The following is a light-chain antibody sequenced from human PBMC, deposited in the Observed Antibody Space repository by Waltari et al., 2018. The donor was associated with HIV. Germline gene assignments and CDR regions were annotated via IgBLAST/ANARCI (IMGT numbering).Light chain of an antibody. CDR1: QSFDSDY. J-gene: IGKJ4*01. CDR2: FPYGAF. V-gene: IGKV3-20*01. CDR3: QQYASSPST. Sequence: EIVLTQSPVTLSLSPGERATLSCRAMQSFDSDYLAWYQQKPGQSPRLLVYFPYGAFTGGPGIPDRFRGSGSGTDFSVASSGLQPEDSAMYYCQQYASSPSTFGGGTKVEIK.